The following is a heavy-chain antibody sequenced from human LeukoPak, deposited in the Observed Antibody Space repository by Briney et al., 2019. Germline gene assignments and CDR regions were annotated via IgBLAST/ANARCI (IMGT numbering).Heavy chain of an antibody. CDR3: ARRNYDSSGPYYYFDY. CDR2: INSDGSTT. J-gene: IGHJ4*02. CDR1: GFTFSSYW. D-gene: IGHD3-22*01. Sequence: GGSLRLSCAASGFTFSSYWMHWVRQAPGKGLVWVSRINSDGSTTSYADSVKGRFTISRDNARNTLYLQMNSLRAEDTAVYYCARRNYDSSGPYYYFDYWGQGTLVTVSS. V-gene: IGHV3-74*01.